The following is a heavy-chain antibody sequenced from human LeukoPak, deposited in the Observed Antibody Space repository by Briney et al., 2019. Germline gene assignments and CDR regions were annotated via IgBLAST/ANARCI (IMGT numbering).Heavy chain of an antibody. D-gene: IGHD2-15*01. CDR2: IYYSGST. Sequence: SETLSLTCSVSGGSVSSGSYYWGWIRQPPGKGLEWIGSIYYSGSTYYNPSLKSRVTISVDTSKNQFSLKLSSVTAADTAVYYCASPREYLGYCSGGSCGFDYWGQGTLVTVSS. J-gene: IGHJ4*02. CDR3: ASPREYLGYCSGGSCGFDY. CDR1: GGSVSSGSYY. V-gene: IGHV4-39*01.